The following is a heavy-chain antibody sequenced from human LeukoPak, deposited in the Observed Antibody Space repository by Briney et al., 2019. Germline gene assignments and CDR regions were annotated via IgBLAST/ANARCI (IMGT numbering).Heavy chain of an antibody. CDR2: ISGSGDST. CDR3: AKVTVKYSGTYYFDF. V-gene: IGHV3-23*01. CDR1: GFTFSSYA. J-gene: IGHJ4*02. Sequence: GGSLRLSCAASGFTFSSYAMSWVRQAPGKGLEWVSAISGSGDSTYYADSVKGRFTISRDNSKNTLYLQMNSLRAEDTAVYYCAKVTVKYSGTYYFDFWGQGTLVTVSS. D-gene: IGHD1-26*01.